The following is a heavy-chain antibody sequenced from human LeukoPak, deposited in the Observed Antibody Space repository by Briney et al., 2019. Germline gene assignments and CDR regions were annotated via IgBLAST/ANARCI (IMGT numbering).Heavy chain of an antibody. V-gene: IGHV3-30*18. CDR3: AKEGQGYCSGGSCYYAYYYYGMDV. J-gene: IGHJ6*02. CDR2: ISYDGSNK. Sequence: GRSLRLSCAASGFTFSSYGMHWVRQAPGKGLEWVAVISYDGSNKYYADSVKGRFTISRDNSKNTLYLQMNSLRAEDTAVYYCAKEGQGYCSGGSCYYAYYYYGMDVWGQGTTVTVSS. CDR1: GFTFSSYG. D-gene: IGHD2-15*01.